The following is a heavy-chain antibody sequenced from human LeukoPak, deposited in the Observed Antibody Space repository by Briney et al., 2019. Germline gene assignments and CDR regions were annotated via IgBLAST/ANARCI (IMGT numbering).Heavy chain of an antibody. D-gene: IGHD1-1*01. CDR1: GFIFDDYA. V-gene: IGHV3-9*03. CDR3: AKDEDTNWYFKGIDY. CDR2: ISWYSRYI. J-gene: IGHJ4*02. Sequence: GGSLRLSCEASGFIFDDYAMHWVRQAPGKGLEWVSGISWYSRYIGYADSVKGRFTISRDNTKNSLYLQINSLRPEDMALYYCAKDEDTNWYFKGIDYWGQGTVVTVSS.